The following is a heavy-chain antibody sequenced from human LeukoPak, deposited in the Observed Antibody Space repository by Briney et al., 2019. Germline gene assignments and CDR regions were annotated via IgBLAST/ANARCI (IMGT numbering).Heavy chain of an antibody. Sequence: SETLSLTCTVSGGSISSSRYYGGWIRQPPGKGLEWIGSLYYSGNTYYNPSLKSRVTISVDTSKNQFSLKLSSVTAADTAVYYCARAARYYDSSGYPIDAFDIWGXXTMVTVSS. D-gene: IGHD3-22*01. CDR2: LYYSGNT. J-gene: IGHJ3*02. CDR1: GGSISSSRYY. V-gene: IGHV4-39*07. CDR3: ARAARYYDSSGYPIDAFDI.